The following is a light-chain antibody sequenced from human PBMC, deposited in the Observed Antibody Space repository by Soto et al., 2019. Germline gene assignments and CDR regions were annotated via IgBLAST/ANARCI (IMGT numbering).Light chain of an antibody. CDR2: GAS. Sequence: EIVMTQSPATLSVSPGERVALSCRASQSVNNNLAWYQQKPGQAPRLLIYGASTRATGIPARFSGSGSGTQFTLTISSLQSEDFAIYYCHQYNNWPRTFGQGTKVEIK. CDR3: HQYNNWPRT. J-gene: IGKJ1*01. CDR1: QSVNNN. V-gene: IGKV3-15*01.